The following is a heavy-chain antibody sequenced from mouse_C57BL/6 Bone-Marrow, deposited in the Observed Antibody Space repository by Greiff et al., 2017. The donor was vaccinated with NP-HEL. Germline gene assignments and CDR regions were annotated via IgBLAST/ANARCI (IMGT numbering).Heavy chain of an antibody. CDR1: GFTFSSYG. Sequence: EVMLVESGGDLVKPGGSLKLSCAASGFTFSSYGMSWVRQTPDKRLEWVATISSGGSYTYYPDSVKGRFTISRDNAKSTLYLQMSSLKSEDTAMYYCARQGYYYGSSPHWYFDVWGTGTTVTVSS. D-gene: IGHD1-1*01. CDR2: ISSGGSYT. J-gene: IGHJ1*03. V-gene: IGHV5-6*01. CDR3: ARQGYYYGSSPHWYFDV.